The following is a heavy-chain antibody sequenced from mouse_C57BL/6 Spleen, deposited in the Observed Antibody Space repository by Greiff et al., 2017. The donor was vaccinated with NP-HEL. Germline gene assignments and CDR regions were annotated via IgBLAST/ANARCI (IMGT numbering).Heavy chain of an antibody. CDR2: ISSGSSTI. J-gene: IGHJ2*01. V-gene: IGHV5-17*01. Sequence: DVKLQESGGGLVKPGGSLKLSCAASGFTFRDYGMHWVRQAPEKGLEWVAYISSGSSTIYYADTVKGRFTISRDNAKNTLFLQMTSLRSEDTAMYYCARGGPFDYWGQGTTLTVSS. CDR3: ARGGPFDY. CDR1: GFTFRDYG.